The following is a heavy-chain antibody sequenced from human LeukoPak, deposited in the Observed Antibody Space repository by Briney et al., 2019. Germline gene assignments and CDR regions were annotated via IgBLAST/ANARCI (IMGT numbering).Heavy chain of an antibody. CDR1: GGSLGGYY. CDR2: INHSGST. CDR3: ARQWLVSPLFDY. V-gene: IGHV4-34*01. Sequence: SETLSLTCAVYGGSLGGYYWSWIRQPPGKGLEWIGEINHSGSTNYNPSLKSRVTISVDTSKNQLSLKLSSMTAADTAVYYCARQWLVSPLFDYWGQGTLVTVSS. D-gene: IGHD6-19*01. J-gene: IGHJ4*02.